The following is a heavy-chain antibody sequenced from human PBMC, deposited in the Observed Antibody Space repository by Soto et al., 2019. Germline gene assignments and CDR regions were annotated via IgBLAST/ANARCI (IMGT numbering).Heavy chain of an antibody. CDR1: GFTLSSYW. J-gene: IGHJ4*02. V-gene: IGHV3-7*01. Sequence: QPGGSLRLSCVASGFTLSSYWMNWVRQAPGKGLEWVANLNQDVDQKYYVDSVKGRFTISRDSAKNSLYLQMNSLRVEDTAVYYCARGLYDSSGYRPLDCWGQGTLVTVSS. CDR2: LNQDVDQK. CDR3: ARGLYDSSGYRPLDC. D-gene: IGHD3-22*01.